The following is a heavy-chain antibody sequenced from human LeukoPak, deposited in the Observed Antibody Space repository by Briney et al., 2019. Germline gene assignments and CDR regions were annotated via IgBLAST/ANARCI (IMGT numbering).Heavy chain of an antibody. CDR3: AKGYTSTPDY. D-gene: IGHD6-19*01. Sequence: PGGSLRLSCAASGFTFSSYGMHWVRQAPGKGLEWVAVISLDGSNKYYADSVRGRFTISRDNSENTLYLQMNSLRADDTAVYYCAKGYTSTPDYWGQGTLVTVSS. CDR1: GFTFSSYG. J-gene: IGHJ4*02. V-gene: IGHV3-30*18. CDR2: ISLDGSNK.